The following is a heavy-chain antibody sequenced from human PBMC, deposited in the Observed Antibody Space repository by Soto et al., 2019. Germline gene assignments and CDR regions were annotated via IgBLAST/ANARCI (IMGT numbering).Heavy chain of an antibody. CDR2: IYYSGST. J-gene: IGHJ5*02. Sequence: SETLSLTCNVSGGSISSGDYYWSWIRQPPGKGLEWIGYIYYSGSTYYNPSLKSRVTISVDTSKNQFSLKLSSVTAADTAVYYCARVVTTFNWFDPWGQGTLVTVSS. D-gene: IGHD4-4*01. CDR1: GGSISSGDYY. V-gene: IGHV4-30-4*01. CDR3: ARVVTTFNWFDP.